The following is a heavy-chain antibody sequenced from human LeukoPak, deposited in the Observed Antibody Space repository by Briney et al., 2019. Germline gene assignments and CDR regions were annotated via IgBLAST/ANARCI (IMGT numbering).Heavy chain of an antibody. J-gene: IGHJ5*02. Sequence: SETLSLTCTVSGGSISSSSYYWGWIRQPPGTGLEWIGSIYYSGSTYYNPSLRSRVSISLDTSKNQFSLRLGSVTAAGTAVYYCARVQSRLSWFDPWGQGTLVTVSS. V-gene: IGHV4-39*07. CDR1: GGSISSSSYY. CDR2: IYYSGST. CDR3: ARVQSRLSWFDP.